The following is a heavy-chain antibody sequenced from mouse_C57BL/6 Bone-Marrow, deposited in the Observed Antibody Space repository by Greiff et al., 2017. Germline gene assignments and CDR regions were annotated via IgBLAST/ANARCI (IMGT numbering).Heavy chain of an antibody. Sequence: VHVKQSGPVLVKPGASVKMSCKASGYTFTDYYMNWVKQSHGKSLEWIGVINPYNGGTSYNQKFKGKATLTVDKSSSTAYMELNSLTSEDSAVYYCARWFLLDYWGQGTSVTVSS. J-gene: IGHJ4*01. CDR2: INPYNGGT. D-gene: IGHD2-2*01. CDR1: GYTFTDYY. CDR3: ARWFLLDY. V-gene: IGHV1-19*01.